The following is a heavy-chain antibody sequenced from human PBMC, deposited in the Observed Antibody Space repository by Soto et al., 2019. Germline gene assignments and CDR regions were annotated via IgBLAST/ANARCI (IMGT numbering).Heavy chain of an antibody. J-gene: IGHJ4*02. CDR1: GFTFSSYG. Sequence: GGSLRLSCAASGFTFSSYGMHWVRQAPGKGLEWVAVISYDGSNKYYADSVKGRFTISRDNSENTLYLQMNSLRAEDTALYYCARDCSSSSCSVWRYWGQGTQVTVSS. CDR2: ISYDGSNK. V-gene: IGHV3-30*03. D-gene: IGHD2-2*01. CDR3: ARDCSSSSCSVWRY.